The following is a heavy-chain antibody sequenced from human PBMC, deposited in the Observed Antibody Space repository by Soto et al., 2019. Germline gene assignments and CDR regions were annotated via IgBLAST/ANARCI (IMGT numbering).Heavy chain of an antibody. CDR2: VYYSGSS. D-gene: IGHD6-19*01. CDR1: GGSVSSRSHY. Sequence: SETLSLTCTVSGGSVSSRSHYWGWIRQPPGKGLEWIGSVYYSGSSYYNPSLQSRVSFSVDTSKNQFSLRLNSVTAADTAVYYCARHVNLPLAGTGFDSWGRGTLVTVSS. V-gene: IGHV4-39*01. CDR3: ARHVNLPLAGTGFDS. J-gene: IGHJ4*02.